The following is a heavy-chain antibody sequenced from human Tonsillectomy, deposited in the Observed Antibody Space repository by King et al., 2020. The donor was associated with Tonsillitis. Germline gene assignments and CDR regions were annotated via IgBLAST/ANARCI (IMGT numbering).Heavy chain of an antibody. CDR1: GYTFTGYH. Sequence: AQLVQSGAEVKKPGASVKVSCKASGYTFTGYHMHWVRQARGQGLEWMGWIRPNSGGTNYEQMFQGRVTMTRATAITTAYMELSGLRSDDTAVYYCAKIGTAYGAFDIWGQGTMVTVSS. CDR2: IRPNSGGT. J-gene: IGHJ3*02. V-gene: IGHV1-2*02. D-gene: IGHD3-10*01. CDR3: AKIGTAYGAFDI.